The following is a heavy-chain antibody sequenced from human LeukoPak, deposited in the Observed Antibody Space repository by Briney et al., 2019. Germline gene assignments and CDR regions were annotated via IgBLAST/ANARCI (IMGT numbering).Heavy chain of an antibody. CDR2: ISDDGSKI. Sequence: HPGGSLRLSCAASGFRFSSYGMHWVRQAPGKGLEWVAVISDDGSKIYYGDSVKGRFTISRDNSKNTLNLQMDSLRADDTAVYYCGKGPGYSVYDDLPHHWGQGTLVTVSS. D-gene: IGHD5/OR15-5a*01. V-gene: IGHV3-30*18. CDR1: GFRFSSYG. J-gene: IGHJ5*02. CDR3: GKGPGYSVYDDLPHH.